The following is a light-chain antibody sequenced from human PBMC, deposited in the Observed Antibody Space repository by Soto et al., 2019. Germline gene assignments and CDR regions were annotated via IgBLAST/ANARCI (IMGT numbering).Light chain of an antibody. V-gene: IGKV4-1*01. CDR1: QSVLWSSNKKNY. J-gene: IGKJ2*01. Sequence: SCWSSQSVLWSSNKKNYLTWYQQKPGQPPRLLIYWASTRESGVPDRFSGSGSGTDFSLTISSLQAEDVAVYYCQQYYEIPYTFGQGTKLEIK. CDR3: QQYYEIPYT. CDR2: WAS.